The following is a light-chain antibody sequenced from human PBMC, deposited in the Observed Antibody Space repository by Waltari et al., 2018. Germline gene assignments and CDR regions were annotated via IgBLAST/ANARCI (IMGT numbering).Light chain of an antibody. CDR3: QQYNVWPPIT. CDR2: GAS. V-gene: IGKV3-15*01. J-gene: IGKJ5*01. CDR1: QSISDN. Sequence: EMVMTQSTAALCWAGGESATLSCRASQSISDNVAWYQQTPGQAPRLLIYGASTRATGIPARFRGSGSGTEFTLSISSLQSEDSGVYYCQQYNVWPPITFGQVTRLEIK.